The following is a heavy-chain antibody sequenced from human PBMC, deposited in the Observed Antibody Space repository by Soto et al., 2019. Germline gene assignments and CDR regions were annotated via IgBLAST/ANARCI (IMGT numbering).Heavy chain of an antibody. CDR2: ISAYNGNT. Sequence: QVQLVQSGAEVKKPGASVKVSCKASGYTFTSYGISWVRQAPGQGLEWMGWISAYNGNTNYAQKLQGRVTMTTDTSASTAYMELRSLRSDDTAGYYCARDGSTGTTFIYYYYGMDVWGQGTTVTVAS. CDR3: ARDGSTGTTFIYYYYGMDV. D-gene: IGHD1-1*01. V-gene: IGHV1-18*01. J-gene: IGHJ6*02. CDR1: GYTFTSYG.